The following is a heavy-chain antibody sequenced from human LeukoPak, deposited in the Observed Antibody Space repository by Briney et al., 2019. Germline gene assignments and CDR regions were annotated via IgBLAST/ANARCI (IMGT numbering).Heavy chain of an antibody. CDR1: GGSVSSGSSF. Sequence: PSETLSLTCTVSGGSVSSGSSFWSWIRQPPGKGLEWIGYIYHSGNTNYNPSLKGRVTISVDTSKSQLSLKLNSVTAADTAVYYCARDRNYYDSSGYYFANWGQGTLVTVSS. CDR2: IYHSGNT. D-gene: IGHD3-22*01. V-gene: IGHV4-61*01. CDR3: ARDRNYYDSSGYYFAN. J-gene: IGHJ4*02.